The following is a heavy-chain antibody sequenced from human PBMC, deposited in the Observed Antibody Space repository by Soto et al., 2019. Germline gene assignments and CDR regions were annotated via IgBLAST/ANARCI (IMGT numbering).Heavy chain of an antibody. Sequence: GASVKVSCKASGYTFTSYGISWVRQAPGQGLEWMGWISAYNGNTNYAQKLQGRVTMTTDTSTSTAYMELRSLRSDDTAVYYCARGARSMIVVVNSFDYWGQGTLVTVPQ. J-gene: IGHJ4*02. CDR3: ARGARSMIVVVNSFDY. D-gene: IGHD3-22*01. CDR2: ISAYNGNT. V-gene: IGHV1-18*04. CDR1: GYTFTSYG.